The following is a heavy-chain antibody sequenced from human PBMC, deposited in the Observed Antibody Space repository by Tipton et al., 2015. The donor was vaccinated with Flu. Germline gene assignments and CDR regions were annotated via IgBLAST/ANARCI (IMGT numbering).Heavy chain of an antibody. J-gene: IGHJ4*02. D-gene: IGHD2-15*01. CDR2: INHSGST. Sequence: TLSLTCAVYGGSSSGYYWSWIRQPPGKGLEWIGEINHSGSTNYNPSLKSRVTISVDTSKNQFSLKLSSVTAADTAVYYCARLPLWISGISSLYFDYWGQGTLVTVSS. CDR3: ARLPLWISGISSLYFDY. V-gene: IGHV4-34*01. CDR1: GGSSSGYY.